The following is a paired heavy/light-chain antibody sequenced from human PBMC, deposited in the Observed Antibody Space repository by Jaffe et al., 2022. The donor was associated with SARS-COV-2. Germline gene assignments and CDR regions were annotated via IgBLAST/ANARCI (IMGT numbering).Light chain of an antibody. CDR2: KVS. CDR1: QSLVYRDGNTY. Sequence: DVVMTQSPLSLPVTLGQPASISCRSSQSLVYRDGNTYLNWFQQRPGQSPRRLIYKVSDRDSGVPDRFSGSGSGTDFTLKISRVEAEDVGVYYCMQGTQWPYTFGQGTKLEIK. V-gene: IGKV2-30*01. CDR3: MQGTQWPYT. J-gene: IGKJ2*01.
Heavy chain of an antibody. CDR2: IYSSGIT. CDR3: ARDPPFSCTTGSCYSGNFDL. CDR1: GGSINSGGYY. V-gene: IGHV4-61*02. Sequence: QVQLQESGPGLVKPSETLSLTCTVSGGSINSGGYYWSWIRQPAGKGLEWIGHIYSSGITYYNPSLKNRVTMSIDTSANQFSLKLSSVTAADTAVYYCARDPPFSCTTGSCYSGNFDLWGRGTLVTVSS. J-gene: IGHJ2*01. D-gene: IGHD2-15*01.